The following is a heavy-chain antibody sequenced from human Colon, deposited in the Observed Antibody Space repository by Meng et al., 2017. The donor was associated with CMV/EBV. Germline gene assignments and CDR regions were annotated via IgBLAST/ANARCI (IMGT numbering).Heavy chain of an antibody. CDR2: INSDGSST. CDR3: AKDGELGWKSFDY. Sequence: GGSLRLSCAASGFTFSSYWMHWVRQAPGKGLVWVSRINSDGSSTSYADSVKGRFTISRDNSKNSLYLQMNSLRTEDTALYYCAKDGELGWKSFDYWGQGTLVTVSS. J-gene: IGHJ4*02. V-gene: IGHV3-74*01. D-gene: IGHD7-27*01. CDR1: GFTFSSYW.